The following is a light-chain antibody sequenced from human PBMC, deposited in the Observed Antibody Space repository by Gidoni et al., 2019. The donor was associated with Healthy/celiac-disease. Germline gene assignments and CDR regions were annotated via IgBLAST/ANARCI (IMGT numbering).Light chain of an antibody. CDR1: QSVSSN. Sequence: ATLSVSPGERATLACRASQSVSSNLAWYQQKPGQAPRLLIYGASTRATGIPARFSGSGSGTGFTLTISSLQSEDFAVYYCQSGTFGHGTKVEIK. V-gene: IGKV3-15*01. J-gene: IGKJ1*01. CDR2: GAS. CDR3: QSGT.